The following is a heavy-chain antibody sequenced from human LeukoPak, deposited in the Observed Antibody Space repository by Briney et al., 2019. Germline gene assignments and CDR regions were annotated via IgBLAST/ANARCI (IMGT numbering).Heavy chain of an antibody. Sequence: GGSLRLSCAASGFTFSSYAMHWVRQAPGKGLEWVAVISYDGSDKYYADSVKGRFTISRDNSKNTLYLQMNSLRAEDTAVYYCARSGVWELLLLPFLYFDYWGQGTLVTVSS. V-gene: IGHV3-30-3*01. D-gene: IGHD1-26*01. CDR2: ISYDGSDK. J-gene: IGHJ4*02. CDR3: ARSGVWELLLLPFLYFDY. CDR1: GFTFSSYA.